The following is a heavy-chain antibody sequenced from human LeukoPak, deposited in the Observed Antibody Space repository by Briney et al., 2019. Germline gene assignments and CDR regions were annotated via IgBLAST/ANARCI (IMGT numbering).Heavy chain of an antibody. V-gene: IGHV4-38-2*01. D-gene: IGHD5-12*01. CDR3: ASLLSGYDWGYYYYMDV. CDR2: IYYSGST. Sequence: SETLSLTXAVSGYSISNGYYWVWIRQPPGKGLELIGSIYYSGSTYYNPSLNRRGTISVDTSKNQFSLKLSSVTAADTAVYYCASLLSGYDWGYYYYMDVWGKGTTVTVSS. J-gene: IGHJ6*03. CDR1: GYSISNGYY.